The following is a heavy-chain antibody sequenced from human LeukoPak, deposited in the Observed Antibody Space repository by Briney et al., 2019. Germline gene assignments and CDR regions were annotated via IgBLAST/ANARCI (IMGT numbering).Heavy chain of an antibody. D-gene: IGHD6-13*01. CDR2: ISAYTGNT. CDR3: ARQYSNGWYEDY. J-gene: IGHJ4*02. Sequence: ASVKVSCKASGYTFMRYGISWVRQAPGQGLEWMGWISAYTGNTNYAQNVQGRVTMTTDTSTNTAYMEMRSLRSDDTAVYYCARQYSNGWYEDYWGQGTLVTVSS. CDR1: GYTFMRYG. V-gene: IGHV1-18*01.